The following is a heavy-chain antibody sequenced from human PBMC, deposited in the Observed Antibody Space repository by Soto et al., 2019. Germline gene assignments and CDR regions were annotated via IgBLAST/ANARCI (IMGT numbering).Heavy chain of an antibody. CDR3: VSRYSSNSIWFFDY. V-gene: IGHV3-64D*08. D-gene: IGHD2-2*01. Sequence: GESLKISCSASGFTFSSYAMHWVRQAPGKGLEYVSAINSNGGNTYYADSVKGRFTISRDNSKNTLYLQMSSLRPEDTAVYYCVSRYSSNSIWFFDYWGQGTLVTVSS. CDR2: INSNGGNT. CDR1: GFTFSSYA. J-gene: IGHJ4*02.